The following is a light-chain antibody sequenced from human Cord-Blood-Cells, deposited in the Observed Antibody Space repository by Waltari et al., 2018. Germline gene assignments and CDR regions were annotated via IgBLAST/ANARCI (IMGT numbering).Light chain of an antibody. CDR3: NSRDSSGNHYV. J-gene: IGLJ1*01. Sequence: WYQQKPGQAPVLVIYGKNNRPSGIPDRFSGSSSGNTASLTITGAQAEDEADYYCNSRDSSGNHYVFGTGTKVTVL. V-gene: IGLV3-19*01. CDR2: GKN.